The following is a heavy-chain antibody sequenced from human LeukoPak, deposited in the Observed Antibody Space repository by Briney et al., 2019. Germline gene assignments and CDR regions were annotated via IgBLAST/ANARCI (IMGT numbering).Heavy chain of an antibody. D-gene: IGHD6-13*01. J-gene: IGHJ6*02. CDR1: GYSFTTYW. Sequence: GESLKISCKGSGYSFTTYWIGWVRQVPGKGLEWMGIIYPGGSDTRYSPSFQGQVTISADKSITTAYLQWRSLKASDTAMYYCARHVDPLAAAVSGMDVWGQGTTVTVSS. CDR3: ARHVDPLAAAVSGMDV. V-gene: IGHV5-51*01. CDR2: IYPGGSDT.